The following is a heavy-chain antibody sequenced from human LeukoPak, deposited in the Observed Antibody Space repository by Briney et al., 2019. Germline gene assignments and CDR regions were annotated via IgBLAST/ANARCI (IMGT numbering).Heavy chain of an antibody. CDR3: AKRSDYGANWNYFDY. CDR1: GFTFSTYG. J-gene: IGHJ4*02. Sequence: GGSLRLSCAASGFTFSTYGMSWVRQAPGKGLEWVSSTNSASFNTYYADSVMGRFTISRDNSKNTLYLQMNSLRAEDTAVYYCAKRSDYGANWNYFDYWGQGALVTVSS. CDR2: TNSASFNT. V-gene: IGHV3-23*01. D-gene: IGHD4/OR15-4a*01.